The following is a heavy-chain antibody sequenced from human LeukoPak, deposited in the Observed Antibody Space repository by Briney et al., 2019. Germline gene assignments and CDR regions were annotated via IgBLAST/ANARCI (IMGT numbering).Heavy chain of an antibody. V-gene: IGHV4-34*01. J-gene: IGHJ4*02. Sequence: PSETLSLTCAVYGGSFSGYYWSWIRQPPGKGLEWIGEINHSGSTNYNPSLKSRVTISLDTSKNQFSLKLSSVTAADTAMYYCARVETEGSSWYGVHYFDYWGQGTQVTVSS. CDR3: ARVETEGSSWYGVHYFDY. CDR1: GGSFSGYY. CDR2: INHSGST. D-gene: IGHD6-13*01.